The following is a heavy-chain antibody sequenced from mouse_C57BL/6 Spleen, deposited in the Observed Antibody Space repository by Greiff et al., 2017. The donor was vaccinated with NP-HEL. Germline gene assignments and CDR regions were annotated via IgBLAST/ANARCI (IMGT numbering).Heavy chain of an antibody. V-gene: IGHV1-55*01. J-gene: IGHJ3*01. Sequence: QVQLQQPGAELVKPGASVKMSCKASGYTFTSYWITWVKQRPGQGLEWIGDIYPGSGSTNYNEKFKSKATLTVDTSSSTAYMQLSSLTSEDSAVYYCARQWNYYGSSYPFAYWGQGTLVTVSA. D-gene: IGHD1-1*01. CDR2: IYPGSGST. CDR3: ARQWNYYGSSYPFAY. CDR1: GYTFTSYW.